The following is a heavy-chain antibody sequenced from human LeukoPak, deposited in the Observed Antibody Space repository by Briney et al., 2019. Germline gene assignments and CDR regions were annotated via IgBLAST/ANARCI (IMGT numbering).Heavy chain of an antibody. D-gene: IGHD3-10*01. CDR2: ISYNGST. CDR1: GGSISSGAYY. Sequence: SETLSLTCTVSGGSISSGAYYWNWIRQYPGKGLEWIGYISYNGSTYYNPSLKSRLAISVDTSKNQFSLNLNSVTAADTAVYYCTRGDPITMLRGGPFHIWGRGTMVTVSS. CDR3: TRGDPITMLRGGPFHI. V-gene: IGHV4-31*03. J-gene: IGHJ3*02.